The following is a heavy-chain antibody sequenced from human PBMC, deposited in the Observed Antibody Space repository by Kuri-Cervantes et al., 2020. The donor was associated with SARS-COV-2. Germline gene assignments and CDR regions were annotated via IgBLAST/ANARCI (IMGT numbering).Heavy chain of an antibody. J-gene: IGHJ4*02. CDR1: GLTFSTYA. CDR2: ISYDGTNQ. Sequence: GGSLRLSCAASGLTFSTYAMYWVRQTPGKGLEWVALISYDGTNQYYTDSVKGRFTISRDNSKNTLFLQMNSLTAEDTAVYFCARGQIPAFHFYYWGQGALVTVSS. V-gene: IGHV3-30*04. CDR3: ARGQIPAFHFYY. D-gene: IGHD1-14*01.